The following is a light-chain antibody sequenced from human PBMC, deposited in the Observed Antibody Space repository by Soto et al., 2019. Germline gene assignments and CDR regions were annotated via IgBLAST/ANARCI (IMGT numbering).Light chain of an antibody. Sequence: QSALTQPASVSGSPGQSITISCTGTSSDVGGYNYVSWYQQYPGKAPKLMIYEVSNRPSGVSNRFSGSKSGNTASLTISGLQAEDEADYYCSSYTSSILVFGGGTNLTVL. CDR2: EVS. CDR1: SSDVGGYNY. V-gene: IGLV2-14*01. CDR3: SSYTSSILV. J-gene: IGLJ3*02.